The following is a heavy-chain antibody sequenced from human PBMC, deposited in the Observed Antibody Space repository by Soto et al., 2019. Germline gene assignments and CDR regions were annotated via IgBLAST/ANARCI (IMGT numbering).Heavy chain of an antibody. V-gene: IGHV4-39*02. J-gene: IGHJ4*02. Sequence: SETLSLTCAVSGGSIISSSYYWGWIRQPPGEGLEWIGSIYYSGSTYYNPSLKSRVTISVDTSKNHFSLKLNSVTAADTAVYYCVRYLTEEEMYYYDSSGSVLFDYWGQGTLVTVSS. D-gene: IGHD3-22*01. CDR3: VRYLTEEEMYYYDSSGSVLFDY. CDR2: IYYSGST. CDR1: GGSIISSSYY.